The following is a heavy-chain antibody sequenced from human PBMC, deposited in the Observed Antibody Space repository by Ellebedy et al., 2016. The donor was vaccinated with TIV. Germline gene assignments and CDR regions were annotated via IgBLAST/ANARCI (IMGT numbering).Heavy chain of an antibody. D-gene: IGHD6-25*01. J-gene: IGHJ3*02. CDR3: ATSAAIDAFDI. V-gene: IGHV4-39*02. CDR1: GGSVIRSGYY. Sequence: SETLSLXXSVSGGSVIRSGYYCTWIRQPPGKGLVWIGSLYYSGSTWYNPSLKSRVTISVDTSKNHFSLRLRSVTAADTAVYYCATSAAIDAFDIWGQGTMVTVSS. CDR2: LYYSGST.